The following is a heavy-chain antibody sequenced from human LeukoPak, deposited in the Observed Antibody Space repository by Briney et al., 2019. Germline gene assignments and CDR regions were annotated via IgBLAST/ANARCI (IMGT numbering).Heavy chain of an antibody. V-gene: IGHV4-38-2*02. CDR3: SSEGLLGFTAVDY. CDR2: IYHSGST. Sequence: SETLSLTCTVSGGSINNYFWSWLRQPPGKGLEWIGSIYHSGSTYYNPSLKSRVTISVDTSKNQFSLKLSSVTAADTAVYYCSSEGLLGFTAVDYWGQGTLVTVSS. D-gene: IGHD2-8*02. J-gene: IGHJ4*02. CDR1: GGSINNYF.